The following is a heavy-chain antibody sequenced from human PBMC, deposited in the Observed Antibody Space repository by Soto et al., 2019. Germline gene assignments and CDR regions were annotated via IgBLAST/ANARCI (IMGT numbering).Heavy chain of an antibody. CDR1: GFTFSGSA. J-gene: IGHJ5*02. Sequence: GGSLRLSCAASGFTFSGSAMHWVRQASGKGLKWVGRIRSKANSYATAYAASVKGRFTISRDDSKNTAYPQMNSLKTEDTAVYYCTRPRLGPHVRNWFDTWGQGTLVTVSS. CDR3: TRPRLGPHVRNWFDT. CDR2: IRSKANSYAT. V-gene: IGHV3-73*01. D-gene: IGHD3-16*01.